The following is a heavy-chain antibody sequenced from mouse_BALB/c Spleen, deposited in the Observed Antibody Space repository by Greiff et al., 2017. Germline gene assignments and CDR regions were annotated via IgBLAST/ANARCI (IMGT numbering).Heavy chain of an antibody. V-gene: IGHV1S29*02. CDR2: IYPYNGGT. CDR1: GYTFTDYN. Sequence: EVHLVESGPELVKPGASVKISCKASGYTFTDYNMHWVKQSHGKSLEWIGYIYPYNGGTGYNQKFKSKATLTVDNSSSTAYMELRSLTSEDSAVYYCARPLFVYAMDYWGQGTSVTVSS. CDR3: ARPLFVYAMDY. J-gene: IGHJ4*01.